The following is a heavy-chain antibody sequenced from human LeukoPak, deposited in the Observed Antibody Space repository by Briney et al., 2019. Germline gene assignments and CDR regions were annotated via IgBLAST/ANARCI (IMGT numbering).Heavy chain of an antibody. D-gene: IGHD1-26*01. J-gene: IGHJ3*01. CDR1: GASISSSY. Sequence: PSETLSLTCTVSGASISSSYWSWIRQPPGKGLEWIGYIHYSGGARNNPSLKSPVTISVDTSKNQFSLQLSCMTAADTAVYYCARHFAWDPGGDAFDLWGQGTMVTVSS. CDR3: ARHFAWDPGGDAFDL. V-gene: IGHV4-59*08. CDR2: IHYSGGA.